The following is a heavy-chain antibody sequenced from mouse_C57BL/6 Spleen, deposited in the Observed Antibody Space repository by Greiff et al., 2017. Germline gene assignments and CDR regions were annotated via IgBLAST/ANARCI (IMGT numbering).Heavy chain of an antibody. CDR2: IWRGGST. J-gene: IGHJ4*01. Sequence: VHLVESGPGLVQPSQSLSITCTVSGFSLTSYGVHWVRQSPGKGLEWLGVIWRGGSTDYNAAFMSRLSITKDNSKSQVFFKMNSLQADDTAIYYCAKKTSNWDDYYAMDYWGQGTSVTVSS. CDR1: GFSLTSYG. V-gene: IGHV2-5*01. D-gene: IGHD4-1*01. CDR3: AKKTSNWDDYYAMDY.